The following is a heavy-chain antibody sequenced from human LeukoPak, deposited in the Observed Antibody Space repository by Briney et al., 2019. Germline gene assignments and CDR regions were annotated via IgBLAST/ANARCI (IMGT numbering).Heavy chain of an antibody. J-gene: IGHJ4*02. Sequence: PGGSLRLSCAASGFTFCSYWMSWVHQAPGKGLECVANIKQDGSEKYYVDSVKGRFTISRDNAKNSLYLQMNSLRAEDTAVYYCARGRGVRGVISDYWGQGTLVTVSS. CDR3: ARGRGVRGVISDY. V-gene: IGHV3-7*01. D-gene: IGHD3-10*01. CDR1: GFTFCSYW. CDR2: IKQDGSEK.